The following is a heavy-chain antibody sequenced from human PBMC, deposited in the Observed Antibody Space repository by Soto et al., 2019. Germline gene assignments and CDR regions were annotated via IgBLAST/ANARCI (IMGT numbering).Heavy chain of an antibody. D-gene: IGHD2-2*01. CDR1: GFTFSSYG. CDR2: ISYDGSNK. J-gene: IGHJ6*02. CDR3: AKEGYCSSTSCYPYYYYGMDV. V-gene: IGHV3-30*18. Sequence: GESLKISCAASGFTFSSYGMHWVRQAPGKGLEWVAVISYDGSNKYYADSVKGRFTISRDNSKNTLYLQMNSLRAEDTAVYYCAKEGYCSSTSCYPYYYYGMDVWGQGTTVTVSS.